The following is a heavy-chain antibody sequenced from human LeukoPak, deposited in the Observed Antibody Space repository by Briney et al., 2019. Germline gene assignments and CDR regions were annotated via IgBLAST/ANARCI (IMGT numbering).Heavy chain of an antibody. CDR3: ARDRYDFWSGFDY. V-gene: IGHV3-21*01. CDR2: ISSSSSYI. Sequence: GGSLRLSCAASGFTFSSYAMNWVRQAPGKGLEWVSSISSSSSYIYYADSVKGRFTISRDNAKNSLYLQMNSLRAEDTAVYYCARDRYDFWSGFDYWGQGTLVTVSS. J-gene: IGHJ4*02. CDR1: GFTFSSYA. D-gene: IGHD3-3*01.